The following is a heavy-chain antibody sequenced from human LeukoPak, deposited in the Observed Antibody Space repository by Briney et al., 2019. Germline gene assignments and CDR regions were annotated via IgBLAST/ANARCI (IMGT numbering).Heavy chain of an antibody. J-gene: IGHJ4*02. CDR3: ARARIVGARFDY. CDR2: INHSGST. Sequence: SETLSLTCAVYGGSFSGYYWSWIRQPPGKGLEWIGEINHSGSTNYNPSLKSRVAISVDTSKNQFSLKLSSVTAADTAVYYCARARIVGARFDYWGQGTLVTVSS. V-gene: IGHV4-34*01. D-gene: IGHD1-26*01. CDR1: GGSFSGYY.